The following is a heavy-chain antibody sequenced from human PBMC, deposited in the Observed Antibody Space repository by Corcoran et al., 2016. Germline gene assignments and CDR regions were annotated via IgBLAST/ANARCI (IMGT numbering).Heavy chain of an antibody. D-gene: IGHD2-8*01. Sequence: QVQLVQSGAEVKKPGSSVKVSCKASGGTFSSYAISWVRQAPGQGLEWMGGIIPIFGTANYAQKFQGRVTITADESTSTAYMELSSLRSEDTAVYYCARELCINGVCYRGAYYYYGMDVWGQGTTVTVSS. CDR2: IIPIFGTA. CDR3: ARELCINGVCYRGAYYYYGMDV. V-gene: IGHV1-69*01. J-gene: IGHJ6*02. CDR1: GGTFSSYA.